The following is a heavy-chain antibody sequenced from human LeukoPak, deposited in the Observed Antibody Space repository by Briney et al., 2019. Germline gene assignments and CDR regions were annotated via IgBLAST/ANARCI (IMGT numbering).Heavy chain of an antibody. Sequence: GGSLRLSCAASGFTFISYDMHWVRQATGKGLEWVSAIGITGDTYYPDSVRGRFTISRENAKNSLYLQMNSLRAEDTAVYYCARKEARSWYNWNVIDYWGQGTLVTVSS. D-gene: IGHD1-20*01. CDR2: IGITGDT. V-gene: IGHV3-13*01. CDR1: GFTFISYD. J-gene: IGHJ4*02. CDR3: ARKEARSWYNWNVIDY.